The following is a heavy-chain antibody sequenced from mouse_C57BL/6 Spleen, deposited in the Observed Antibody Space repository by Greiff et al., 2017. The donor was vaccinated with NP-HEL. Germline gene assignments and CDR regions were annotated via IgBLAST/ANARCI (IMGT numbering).Heavy chain of an antibody. CDR1: GFSLTSYG. D-gene: IGHD1-1*01. CDR2: IWSDGST. J-gene: IGHJ4*01. Sequence: QVQLKESGPGLVAPSQSLSITCTVSGFSLTSYGVHWVRQPPGKGLEWLVVIWSDGSTTYNSALKSRLSISKDNSKSQVFLKMNSLQTDDTAMYYCARQSYGSSRYAMDYWGQGTSVTVSS. V-gene: IGHV2-6-1*01. CDR3: ARQSYGSSRYAMDY.